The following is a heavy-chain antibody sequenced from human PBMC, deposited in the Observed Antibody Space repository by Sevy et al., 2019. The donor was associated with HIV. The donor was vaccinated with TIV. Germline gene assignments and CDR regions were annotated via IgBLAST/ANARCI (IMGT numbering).Heavy chain of an antibody. J-gene: IGHJ4*02. V-gene: IGHV1-18*01. CDR3: ARVPTYYYGSPTYFDS. D-gene: IGHD3-10*01. CDR1: GYTFSSNG. CDR2: IGLYNGNS. Sequence: ASVKVSCKASGYTFSSNGIIWVRQAPGQGLEWMGWIGLYNGNSNYAQKFRDRVTMTADTSTSTAYMELRSLRSDDTAVYYCARVPTYYYGSPTYFDSWGQGSLVTVSS.